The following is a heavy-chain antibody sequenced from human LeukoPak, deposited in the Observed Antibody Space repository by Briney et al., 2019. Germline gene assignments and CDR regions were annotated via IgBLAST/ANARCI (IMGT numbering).Heavy chain of an antibody. V-gene: IGHV3-30*04. J-gene: IGHJ5*02. D-gene: IGHD3-10*01. CDR1: GFTFSSYA. CDR2: ISYDGSNK. Sequence: GGSLRLSCAASGFTFSSYAMHWVRQAPGKGLEWVAVISYDGSNKYYADSVKGRFTISRDNAKNTLYLQMNSLRADDTAVYYCARESGYHGSGFDPWGQGTLVTVSS. CDR3: ARESGYHGSGFDP.